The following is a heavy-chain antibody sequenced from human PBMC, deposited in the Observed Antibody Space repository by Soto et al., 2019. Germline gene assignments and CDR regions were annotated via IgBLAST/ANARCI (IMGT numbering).Heavy chain of an antibody. CDR1: GFTFSNYA. V-gene: IGHV3-23*01. D-gene: IGHD3-10*01. CDR2: ISGGGEYT. J-gene: IGHJ4*02. Sequence: GGSLRLSCAASGFTFSNYAMTWVRQAPGKGLEWVSAISGGGEYTYYADSVKGRFTISRDNSKNTLYLQMNSLRAEDTAVYYCARESGPYGSGSYLSYWGQGTLVTVSS. CDR3: ARESGPYGSGSYLSY.